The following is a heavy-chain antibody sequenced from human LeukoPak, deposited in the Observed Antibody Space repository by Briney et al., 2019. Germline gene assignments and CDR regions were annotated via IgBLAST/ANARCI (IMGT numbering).Heavy chain of an antibody. J-gene: IGHJ5*02. CDR3: ARVQSRLSWFDP. CDR2: IYYSGST. Sequence: SETLSLTCAVSGASISGSGYYWGWIRQPPGKGLEWIGNIYYSGSTYYNASLQSRVTISIDTSKNQFSLRLNSVTAADTAVYYCARVQSRLSWFDPWGQGTLVTVSS. CDR1: GASISGSGYY. V-gene: IGHV4-39*07.